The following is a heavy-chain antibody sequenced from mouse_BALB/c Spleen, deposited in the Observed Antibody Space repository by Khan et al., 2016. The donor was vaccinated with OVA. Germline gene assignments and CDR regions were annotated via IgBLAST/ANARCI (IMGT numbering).Heavy chain of an antibody. V-gene: IGHV1-7*01. CDR1: GYTFINYW. Sequence: QVQLKQSGAELAKPGASVKMSCKASGYTFINYWILWVKQRPGQGLAWIGYINPSTGYTEYNQNFKDKATLTADKCSSTAYMQLSSLTSEDSAVYYWARRGLRWDFAYWGQGTTLTVS. CDR3: ARRGLRWDFAY. CDR2: INPSTGYT. D-gene: IGHD1-1*01. J-gene: IGHJ2*01.